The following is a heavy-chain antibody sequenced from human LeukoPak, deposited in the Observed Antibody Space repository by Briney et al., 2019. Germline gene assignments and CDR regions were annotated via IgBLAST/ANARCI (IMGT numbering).Heavy chain of an antibody. Sequence: SETLSLTCTVSGYSISSGYYWGWIRQPPGKGLEWIGSIYHSGSTYYNPSLKSRDTISVDTSKNQFSLKLSSVTAADTAVYYCAREQEVDYWGQGTLVTVSS. J-gene: IGHJ4*02. V-gene: IGHV4-38-2*02. CDR2: IYHSGST. CDR3: AREQEVDY. CDR1: GYSISSGYY.